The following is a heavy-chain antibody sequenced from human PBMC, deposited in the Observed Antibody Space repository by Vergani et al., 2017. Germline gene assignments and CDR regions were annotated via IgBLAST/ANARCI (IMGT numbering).Heavy chain of an antibody. D-gene: IGHD5-18*01. V-gene: IGHV4-34*01. J-gene: IGHJ4*02. CDR1: GGSFSGYY. Sequence: QVQLQQWGAGLLKPSETLYLTCAVYGGSFSGYYWSWIRQPPGKGLEWIGEINHSGRTNYNPYLKSRDTISVDTSKNQFSLKLSSVTAADTAVYYCARAGRGYSYYVAYWGQGTLVTVSS. CDR2: INHSGRT. CDR3: ARAGRGYSYYVAY.